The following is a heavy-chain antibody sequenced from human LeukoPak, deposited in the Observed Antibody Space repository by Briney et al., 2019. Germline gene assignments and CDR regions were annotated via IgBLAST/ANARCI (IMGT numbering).Heavy chain of an antibody. CDR1: GDSISTYH. CDR2: MQSTGNS. D-gene: IGHD3-16*01. Sequence: SETVSLTRSVSGDSISTYHWNWIRKPPGKGLEWIGYMQSTGNSKYNPSLRSRVNMFVDTSKNQAALILSSVTAADTAVYYCARDKQHSYGRYFDHWGQGALVTVSS. J-gene: IGHJ4*02. CDR3: ARDKQHSYGRYFDH. V-gene: IGHV4-59*01.